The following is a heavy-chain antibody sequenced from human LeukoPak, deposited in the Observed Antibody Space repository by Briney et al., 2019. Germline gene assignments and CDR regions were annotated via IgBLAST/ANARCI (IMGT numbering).Heavy chain of an antibody. CDR1: GDSISSGSYY. CDR3: ARGVTYYYDSSGYLY. V-gene: IGHV4-61*02. J-gene: IGHJ4*02. Sequence: ASETLSLTCTVSGDSISSGSYYWSWLRQPAGQGLEWIVRIHTSGSTNYNPSLKTRVTISADTSKNQFSLKLSSVTAADTAVYYCARGVTYYYDSSGYLYWGQGTLVTVSS. CDR2: IHTSGST. D-gene: IGHD3-22*01.